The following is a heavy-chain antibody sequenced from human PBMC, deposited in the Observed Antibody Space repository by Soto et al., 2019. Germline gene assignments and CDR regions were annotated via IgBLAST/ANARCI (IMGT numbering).Heavy chain of an antibody. V-gene: IGHV4-59*01. J-gene: IGHJ4*02. D-gene: IGHD3-9*01. Sequence: PSETLSLTCTVSGGSISSYYWSWIRQPPGKGLEWIGYIYYSGSTNYNPSLKSRVTISVDTSKNQFSLKLSSVTAADTAVYYCATAVDILTGYSPHYWGQGTLVTV. CDR2: IYYSGST. CDR3: ATAVDILTGYSPHY. CDR1: GGSISSYY.